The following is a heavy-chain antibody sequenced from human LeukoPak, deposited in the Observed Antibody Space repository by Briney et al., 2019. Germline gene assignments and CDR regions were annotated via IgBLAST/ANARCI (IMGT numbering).Heavy chain of an antibody. CDR2: ISSSSRYI. Sequence: GGSLRLSCAASGFTFSSYSMNWVRQAPGKGLEWVSSISSSSRYIYYADSVKGRFTISRDNPKNALYLQMNSLRAEDTAVYYCARYPDYYDSSGAFDIWGQGTMVTVSS. CDR1: GFTFSSYS. D-gene: IGHD3-22*01. V-gene: IGHV3-21*01. J-gene: IGHJ3*02. CDR3: ARYPDYYDSSGAFDI.